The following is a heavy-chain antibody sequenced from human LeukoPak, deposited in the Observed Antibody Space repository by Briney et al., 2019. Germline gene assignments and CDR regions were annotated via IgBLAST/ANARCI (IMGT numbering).Heavy chain of an antibody. CDR3: AKDMGDGYPGDAFDI. CDR2: ISWNSGSI. D-gene: IGHD5-24*01. Sequence: GGSLRLSCAASGFTFDDYAMHWVRQAPGKGLEWVSGISWNSGSIGYADSVKGRFTISRDNAKNSLYLQMNSLRAEDMALYYCAKDMGDGYPGDAFDIWGQGTMVTVSS. J-gene: IGHJ3*02. CDR1: GFTFDDYA. V-gene: IGHV3-9*03.